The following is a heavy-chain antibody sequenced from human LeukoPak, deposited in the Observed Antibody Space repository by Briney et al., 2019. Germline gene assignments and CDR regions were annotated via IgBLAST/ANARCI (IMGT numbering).Heavy chain of an antibody. J-gene: IGHJ4*02. V-gene: IGHV4-61*05. CDR3: ARHYISSGWYWGYFDY. CDR1: GGSISSSSYN. CDR2: IYYSGST. D-gene: IGHD6-19*01. Sequence: SETLSLTCTVSGGSISSSSYNWGWIRQPPGKGLEWIGYIYYSGSTNYNPSLKSRVTISVDTSKNQFSLKLSSVTAADTAVYYCARHYISSGWYWGYFDYWGQGTLVTVSS.